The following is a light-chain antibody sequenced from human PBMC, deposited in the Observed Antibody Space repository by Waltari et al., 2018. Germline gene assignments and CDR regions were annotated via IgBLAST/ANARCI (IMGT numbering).Light chain of an antibody. CDR3: QNHERLPAT. CDR2: EAS. J-gene: IGKJ1*01. Sequence: EIVLTQSPGTLSLSPGERATLSCRASQSVGRFIVWYQQKPGQAPRLLIYEASRRAPGTPDRFSGSGSGTDFSLTISGLEPEDFAVYYCQNHERLPATVGQGTKVEIK. CDR1: QSVGRF. V-gene: IGKV3-20*01.